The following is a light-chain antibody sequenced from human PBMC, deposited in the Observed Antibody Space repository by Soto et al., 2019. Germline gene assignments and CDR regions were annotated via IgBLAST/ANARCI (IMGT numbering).Light chain of an antibody. CDR1: SSDVGGYNY. V-gene: IGLV2-14*03. Sequence: QSVLTQPASVSGSPGQSITISCTGTSSDVGGYNYVSWYQQHPGKAPKLMIYDVSYRPSGVSNRFSGSKSGNTASLTISGLQAEDEADYYCSSYTSSNTRVVFGGGTKVTVL. CDR3: SSYTSSNTRVV. J-gene: IGLJ2*01. CDR2: DVS.